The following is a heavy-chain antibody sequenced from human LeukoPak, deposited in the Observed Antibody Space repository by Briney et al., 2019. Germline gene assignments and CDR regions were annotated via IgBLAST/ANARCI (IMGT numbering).Heavy chain of an antibody. Sequence: GGSLRLSCAASGFTFSTYAMHWVRQAPGKGLEWVAFISYDGTNKYCADSVKGRFTISRDNSKNTLYLQMNSLRAEDTAVYYCARERSCLGATTSLAFDIWGQGTMVTVSS. D-gene: IGHD1-26*01. CDR2: ISYDGTNK. CDR3: ARERSCLGATTSLAFDI. J-gene: IGHJ3*02. V-gene: IGHV3-30-3*01. CDR1: GFTFSTYA.